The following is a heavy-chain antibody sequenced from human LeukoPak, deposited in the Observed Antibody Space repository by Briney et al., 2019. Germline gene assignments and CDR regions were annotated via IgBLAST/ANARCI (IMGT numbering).Heavy chain of an antibody. J-gene: IGHJ4*02. V-gene: IGHV3-48*04. Sequence: GGSLRLSCAASGFTFSSYSMNWVRQAPGKGLEWVSYISSSGRSIYYADSVKGRFTISRDNAKNSLYLQMNSLRAEDTAVYYCARGPHYYDSSGPFDYWGQGTLVTVSS. CDR1: GFTFSSYS. CDR3: ARGPHYYDSSGPFDY. CDR2: ISSSGRSI. D-gene: IGHD3-22*01.